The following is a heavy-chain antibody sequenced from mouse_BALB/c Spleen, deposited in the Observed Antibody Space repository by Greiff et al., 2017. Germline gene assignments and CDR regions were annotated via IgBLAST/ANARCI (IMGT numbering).Heavy chain of an antibody. CDR1: GFSLTSYG. CDR2: IWAGGST. J-gene: IGHJ3*01. Sequence: VMLVESGPGLVAPSQSLSITCTVSGFSLTSYGVHWVRQPPGKGLEWLGVIWAGGSTNYNSALMSRLSISKDNSKSQVFLKMNSLQTDDTAIYYCVREKESSGYGSAYWGQGTLVTVSA. V-gene: IGHV2-9*02. CDR3: VREKESSGYGSAY. D-gene: IGHD3-2*01.